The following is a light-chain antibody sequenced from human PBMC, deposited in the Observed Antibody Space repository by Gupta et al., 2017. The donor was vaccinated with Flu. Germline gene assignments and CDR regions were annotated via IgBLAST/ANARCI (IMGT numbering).Light chain of an antibody. CDR1: NLGEKD. CDR3: LAWDSSTAV. CDR2: QDT. V-gene: IGLV3-1*01. Sequence: CSGDNLGEKDACWYQQKPGQSPVLVIYQDTKRPSGIPERFSGSNSGNIATLTISGTQAMDEADYYCLAWDSSTAVFGGGTKLTVL. J-gene: IGLJ2*01.